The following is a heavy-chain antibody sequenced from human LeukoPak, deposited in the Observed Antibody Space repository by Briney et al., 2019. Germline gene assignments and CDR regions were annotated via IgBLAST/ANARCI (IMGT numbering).Heavy chain of an antibody. Sequence: SLRLSCXASGFTFSDYYMSWIRQAPGKGLEWVSYISSSGSTIYYADSVKGRFTISRDNAKNSLYLQMNSLRAEDTAVYYCARPREYYDSSGFDYWGQGTLVTVSS. CDR2: ISSSGSTI. CDR3: ARPREYYDSSGFDY. V-gene: IGHV3-11*04. D-gene: IGHD3-22*01. J-gene: IGHJ4*02. CDR1: GFTFSDYY.